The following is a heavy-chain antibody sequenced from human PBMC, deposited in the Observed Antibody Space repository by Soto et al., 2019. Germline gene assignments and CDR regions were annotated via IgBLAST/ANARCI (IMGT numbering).Heavy chain of an antibody. V-gene: IGHV3-30*18. D-gene: IGHD6-19*01. CDR3: AKDPEKQWLGSFDY. Sequence: PGGSLRLSCAASGFTFSSYGMHWVRQAPGKGLEWVAVISYDGGNKYYADSVKGRFTISRDNSKNTLYLQMNSLRAEDTAVYYCAKDPEKQWLGSFDYWGQGTLVTVSS. CDR1: GFTFSSYG. J-gene: IGHJ4*02. CDR2: ISYDGGNK.